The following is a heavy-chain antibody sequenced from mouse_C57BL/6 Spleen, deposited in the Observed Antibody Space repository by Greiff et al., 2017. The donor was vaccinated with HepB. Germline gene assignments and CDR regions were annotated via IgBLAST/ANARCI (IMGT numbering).Heavy chain of an antibody. CDR2: IRNKANGYTT. CDR3: ASHGSGYFDV. CDR1: GFTFTDYY. Sequence: EVKVVESGGGLVQPGGSLSLSCAASGFTFTDYYMSWVRQPPGKALEWLGFIRNKANGYTTEYSASVKGRFTISRDNSQSILYLQMNALRAEDSATYYCASHGSGYFDVWGTGTTVTVSS. J-gene: IGHJ1*03. D-gene: IGHD1-1*01. V-gene: IGHV7-3*01.